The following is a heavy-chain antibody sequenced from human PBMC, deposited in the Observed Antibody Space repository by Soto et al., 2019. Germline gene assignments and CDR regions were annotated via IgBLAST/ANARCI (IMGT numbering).Heavy chain of an antibody. J-gene: IGHJ6*02. CDR3: AKGLFWSGPPLLLGYYGMDV. Sequence: PGGSLRLSCAASGFTFSSYAMSWVRQAPGKGLEWVSAISGSGGSTYYADSVKGRFTISRDNSKNTLYLQMNSLRAEDTAVYYCAKGLFWSGPPLLLGYYGMDVWGQGTTVTVSS. D-gene: IGHD3-3*01. V-gene: IGHV3-23*01. CDR1: GFTFSSYA. CDR2: ISGSGGST.